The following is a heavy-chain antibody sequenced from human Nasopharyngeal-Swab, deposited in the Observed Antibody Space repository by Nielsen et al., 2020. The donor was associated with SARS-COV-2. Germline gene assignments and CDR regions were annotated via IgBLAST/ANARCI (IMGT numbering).Heavy chain of an antibody. CDR1: GDSVSSNSAA. Sequence: SQTLSLTCAISGDSVSSNSAAWNWIRQSPSRGLEWLGRTYYRSKWYNDYAVSVKSRITINPDTSKNQFSLKLSSVTAADTAVYYCARREWDYDMTDAFDIWGQGTMVTVSS. CDR3: ARREWDYDMTDAFDI. CDR2: TYYRSKWYN. D-gene: IGHD3-9*01. J-gene: IGHJ3*02. V-gene: IGHV6-1*01.